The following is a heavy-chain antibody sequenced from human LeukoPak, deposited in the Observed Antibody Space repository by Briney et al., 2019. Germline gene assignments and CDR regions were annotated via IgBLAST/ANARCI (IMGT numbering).Heavy chain of an antibody. J-gene: IGHJ4*02. V-gene: IGHV4-59*01. CDR2: IYYSGST. CDR1: GGSISSYY. Sequence: SETLSLTCTVSGGSISSYYWSWIRQPPGKGLEWIGYIYYSGSTNYNPSLKSRVTISVDTSKNQFSLKLSSVTAADTAVYYCARARGYSYGYDYWGQGTLVTVSS. CDR3: ARARGYSYGYDY. D-gene: IGHD5-18*01.